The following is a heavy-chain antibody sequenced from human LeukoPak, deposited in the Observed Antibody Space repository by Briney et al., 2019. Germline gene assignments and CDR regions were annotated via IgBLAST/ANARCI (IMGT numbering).Heavy chain of an antibody. V-gene: IGHV3-7*03. CDR3: ARGSLGYSFGFSV. CDR1: GFTFSAYS. J-gene: IGHJ3*01. Sequence: GGSLRLSCVASGFTFSAYSMTWVRQAPGKGLEWVANIKQDGSDKYYVDSVKGRFTISRDNAKNSVYLQMNSLRVEDTAVYFCARGSLGYSFGFSVWGQGATVTVSS. D-gene: IGHD5-18*01. CDR2: IKQDGSDK.